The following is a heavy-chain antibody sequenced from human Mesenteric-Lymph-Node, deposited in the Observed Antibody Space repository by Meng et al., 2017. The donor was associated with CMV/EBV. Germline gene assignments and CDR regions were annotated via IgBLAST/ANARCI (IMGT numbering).Heavy chain of an antibody. Sequence: TCTVSGDSISSGDHYWSWVRQPPGKGLEWIAYIYYSGSTYYNSFLKSRAMISVDTSKNQFSLKLSSVTAADTAVYYCARYDGFYLDYWGQGTLVTVSS. V-gene: IGHV4-30-4*08. CDR1: GDSISSGDHY. CDR2: IYYSGST. D-gene: IGHD3-16*01. CDR3: ARYDGFYLDY. J-gene: IGHJ4*02.